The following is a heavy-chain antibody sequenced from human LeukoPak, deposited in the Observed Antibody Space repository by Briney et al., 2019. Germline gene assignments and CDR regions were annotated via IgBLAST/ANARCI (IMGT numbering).Heavy chain of an antibody. CDR3: ARVAAADALSWFDP. CDR2: INPNSGGT. Sequence: ASVKVSCKASGYTFTGYYIHWVRQAPGQGLEWMGWINPNSGGTNYAQKFQGRVAMTRDTSISTAYMELSRLSSEDTAVYYCARVAAADALSWFDPWGQGTLVTVSS. J-gene: IGHJ5*02. D-gene: IGHD6-13*01. V-gene: IGHV1-2*02. CDR1: GYTFTGYY.